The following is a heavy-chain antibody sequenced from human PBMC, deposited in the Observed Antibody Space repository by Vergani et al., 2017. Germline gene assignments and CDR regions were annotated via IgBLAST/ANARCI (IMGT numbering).Heavy chain of an antibody. D-gene: IGHD6-19*01. V-gene: IGHV3-23*01. J-gene: IGHJ3*02. Sequence: EVQLLESGGDLVQPGWSLRLSCAASGFTFIMHAMSWVRQAPGKGLEWVSTLSASDRRTHYADSVKGRFTISRDNSKNTLFLHMNSLRPEDTAVYYCAKVGRSEVAGTLGAVDIWGQGTMVTVSS. CDR2: LSASDRRT. CDR1: GFTFIMHA. CDR3: AKVGRSEVAGTLGAVDI.